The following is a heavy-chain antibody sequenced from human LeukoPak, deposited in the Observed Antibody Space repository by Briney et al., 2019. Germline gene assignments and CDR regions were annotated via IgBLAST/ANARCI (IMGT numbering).Heavy chain of an antibody. Sequence: SETLSLTCAVYGGSFSGYYWSWIRQPPGKGLEWIGEINHSGSTNYNPSLKSRVTISVDTSKNQFSLELSSVTAADTAVYYCARSRRFYYYMDVWGKGTTVTISS. CDR1: GGSFSGYY. CDR3: ARSRRFYYYMDV. V-gene: IGHV4-34*01. J-gene: IGHJ6*03. CDR2: INHSGST.